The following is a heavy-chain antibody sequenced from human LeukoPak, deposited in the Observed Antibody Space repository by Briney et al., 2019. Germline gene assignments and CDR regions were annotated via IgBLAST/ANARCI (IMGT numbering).Heavy chain of an antibody. D-gene: IGHD3-16*02. CDR2: IKQDGSEK. Sequence: GGSLRLSCAASGFIFSSYSMNWVRQAPGKGLEWVANIKQDGSEKYYVDSVKGRFTISRDNAKNSLYLQMNSLRAEDTAVYYCARDRRSYGFTWGQGTLVTVSS. V-gene: IGHV3-7*01. J-gene: IGHJ4*02. CDR1: GFIFSSYS. CDR3: ARDRRSYGFT.